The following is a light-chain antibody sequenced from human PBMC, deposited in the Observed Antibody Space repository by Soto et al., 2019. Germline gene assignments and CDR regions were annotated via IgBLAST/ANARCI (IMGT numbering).Light chain of an antibody. Sequence: DIQMTQSPSSLSASVGDRVTITCRASQSISSYLNWYQQKPGKAPKLLIYAASSLQTGVPSRFSGSGSGTDFTLTISSLQPEEFATYYCQQSYSTSWTFGQGTKVELK. CDR3: QQSYSTSWT. J-gene: IGKJ1*01. V-gene: IGKV1-39*01. CDR1: QSISSY. CDR2: AAS.